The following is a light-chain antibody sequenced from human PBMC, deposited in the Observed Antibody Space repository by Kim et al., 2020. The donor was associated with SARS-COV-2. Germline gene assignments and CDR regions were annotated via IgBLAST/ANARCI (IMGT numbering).Light chain of an antibody. CDR2: YDS. CDR3: QVWDSSSDHRV. CDR1: NIGSKS. J-gene: IGLJ3*02. Sequence: SYELTQPPSVSVAPGKTARITCGGNNIGSKSVHWYQQKPGQAPVLVIYYDSDRPSGIPERFSGSNSGNTATLTISRVEAGDEADYYWQVWDSSSDHRVFGGGTQLTVL. V-gene: IGLV3-21*04.